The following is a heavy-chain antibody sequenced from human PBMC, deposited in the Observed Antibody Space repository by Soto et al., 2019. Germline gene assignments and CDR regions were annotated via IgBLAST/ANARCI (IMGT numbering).Heavy chain of an antibody. V-gene: IGHV1-69*06. CDR2: IIPIFGTA. CDR1: GGTFSSYA. Sequence: EASVKVSCKASGGTFSSYAISWVRQAPGQGLEWMGGIIPIFGTANYAQKFQGRVTITADKSTSTAYMELSSLRSEDTAVYYCARVVPAAPYYFDYWGQGTLVTVSS. J-gene: IGHJ4*02. CDR3: ARVVPAAPYYFDY. D-gene: IGHD2-2*01.